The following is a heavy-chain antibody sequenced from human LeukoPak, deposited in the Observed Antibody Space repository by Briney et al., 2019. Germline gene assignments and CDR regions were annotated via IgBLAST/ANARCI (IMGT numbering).Heavy chain of an antibody. J-gene: IGHJ5*02. Sequence: GGSLRLSCAVSGFTFRSYWMSWVRQAPGKGLEWVTNIKQDGSEKYYVDSVKGRFTISRDIAKNSLYLLMDSLRAEDTALYYCAKGYCSSSSCHLYNWFDPWGQGTLVTVSS. D-gene: IGHD2-15*01. V-gene: IGHV3-7*03. CDR2: IKQDGSEK. CDR3: AKGYCSSSSCHLYNWFDP. CDR1: GFTFRSYW.